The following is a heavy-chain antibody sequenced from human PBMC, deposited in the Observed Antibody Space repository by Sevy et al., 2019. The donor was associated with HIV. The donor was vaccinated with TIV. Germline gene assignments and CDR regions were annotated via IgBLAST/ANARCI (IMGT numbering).Heavy chain of an antibody. CDR3: AGENYYDSDGYRFDH. Sequence: GGSLRLSCAASEFIFRNYNMNWVRQAPGKGLEWVSSISSSSSYIYYADSVKGRFTISRDNGKNSLLLQMNSLRVEDTAVYYCAGENYYDSDGYRFDHWGQGTLVTVSS. D-gene: IGHD3-22*01. CDR1: EFIFRNYN. J-gene: IGHJ4*02. CDR2: ISSSSSYI. V-gene: IGHV3-21*01.